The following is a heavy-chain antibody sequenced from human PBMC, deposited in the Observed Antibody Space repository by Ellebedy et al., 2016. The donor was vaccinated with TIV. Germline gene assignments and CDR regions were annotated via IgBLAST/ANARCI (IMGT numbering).Heavy chain of an antibody. CDR3: VRAYGGNSGAFGWFDP. D-gene: IGHD4-23*01. CDR1: GFTFSRYW. J-gene: IGHJ5*02. Sequence: GGSLRLSXAASGFTFSRYWMTWVRQAPGKGLEWVANIKQDGSEKSYVDSVKGRFTISRDNAKDSLYLQMNNLRAEDTAIYYCVRAYGGNSGAFGWFDPWGQGALVTVSS. V-gene: IGHV3-7*01. CDR2: IKQDGSEK.